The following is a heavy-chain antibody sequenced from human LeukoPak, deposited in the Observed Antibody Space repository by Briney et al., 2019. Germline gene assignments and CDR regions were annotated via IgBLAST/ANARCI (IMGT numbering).Heavy chain of an antibody. CDR1: GFTFRTYY. Sequence: GGSLRLSCAASGFTFRTYYMNWVRQTPGKGLEWVSYISSGSFTKHYADSVKGRFTISRDNAKNSLYLQMNSLRAEDTAVYYCARGDDDYVKAFDIWGRGTMVTVSS. J-gene: IGHJ3*02. CDR2: ISSGSFTK. D-gene: IGHD3-16*01. CDR3: ARGDDDYVKAFDI. V-gene: IGHV3-48*04.